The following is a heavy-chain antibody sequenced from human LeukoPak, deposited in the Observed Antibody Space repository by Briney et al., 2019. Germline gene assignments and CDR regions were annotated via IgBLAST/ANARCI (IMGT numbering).Heavy chain of an antibody. Sequence: GSPRLSCAASGFTFSSYAMSWDRQAPGKGLEWVSAISGSGGSTYYADSVKGRFTISRDNSKNTLYLQMNSLRAEDTAVYYCAKDPKGAAMVTQIDYWGQGTLVTVSS. CDR1: GFTFSSYA. CDR3: AKDPKGAAMVTQIDY. D-gene: IGHD5-18*01. CDR2: ISGSGGST. J-gene: IGHJ4*02. V-gene: IGHV3-23*01.